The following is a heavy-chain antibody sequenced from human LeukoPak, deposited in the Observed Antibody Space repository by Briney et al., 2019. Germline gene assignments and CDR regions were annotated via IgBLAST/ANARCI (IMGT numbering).Heavy chain of an antibody. CDR2: ISYSGNA. D-gene: IGHD4-11*01. V-gene: IGHV4-39*01. J-gene: IGHJ4*02. CDR3: ARNLGQTWGTVTTDLWYFDH. CDR1: GASIITTNYY. Sequence: SETLSLTCTVSGASIITTNYYWGWSRQPPGKGLEWIGSISYSGNAYHNPSLRSRLSISMDASKNQFSLKVRSVTAADTAVYYCARNLGQTWGTVTTDLWYFDHWGQGTLVPVSS.